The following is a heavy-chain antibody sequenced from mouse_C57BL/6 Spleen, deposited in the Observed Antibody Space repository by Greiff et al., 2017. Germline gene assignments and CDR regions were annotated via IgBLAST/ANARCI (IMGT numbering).Heavy chain of an antibody. CDR3: ARSTMVTTGAMDY. CDR1: GYTFTSYT. V-gene: IGHV1-4*01. CDR2: INPSSGYT. J-gene: IGHJ4*01. D-gene: IGHD2-2*01. Sequence: LVESGAELARPGASVKMSCKASGYTFTSYTMHWVKQRPGQGLEWIGYINPSSGYTKYNQKFKDKATLTADKSSSTAYMQLSSLTSEDSAVYYCARSTMVTTGAMDYWGQGTSVTVSS.